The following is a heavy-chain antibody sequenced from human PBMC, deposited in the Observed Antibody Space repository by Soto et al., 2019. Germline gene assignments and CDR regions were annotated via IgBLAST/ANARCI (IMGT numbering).Heavy chain of an antibody. J-gene: IGHJ6*02. CDR3: AREYSSSYYYYYGMDV. V-gene: IGHV3-33*01. Sequence: VQLVESGGGVVQPGRSLRLSCAASGFTFSSYGMHWVRQAPGKGLEWVAVIWYDGSNKYYADSVKGRFTISRDNSKNTLYLQMNSLRAEDTAVYYCAREYSSSYYYYYGMDVWGQGTTVTVSS. CDR2: IWYDGSNK. CDR1: GFTFSSYG. D-gene: IGHD6-13*01.